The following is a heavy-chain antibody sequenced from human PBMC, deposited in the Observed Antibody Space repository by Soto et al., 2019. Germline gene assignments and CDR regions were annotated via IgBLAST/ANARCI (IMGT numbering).Heavy chain of an antibody. V-gene: IGHV4-34*02. J-gene: IGHJ6*02. CDR3: ARDRQYSHFWSGYQYEGPYGMDV. Sequence: QVQLQQWGAGLLKPSETLSLTCAVHGGSFSGYYWTWIRQAPGKGLAWIGEIDHSGRTNYNSSLKSRVSISADTSKNQLSLILLSVTAADTGVYYCARDRQYSHFWSGYQYEGPYGMDVWGQGTTVTVSS. CDR2: IDHSGRT. CDR1: GGSFSGYY. D-gene: IGHD3-3*02.